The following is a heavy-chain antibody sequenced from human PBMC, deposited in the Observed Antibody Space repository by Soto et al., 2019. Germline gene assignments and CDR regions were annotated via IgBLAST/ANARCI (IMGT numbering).Heavy chain of an antibody. V-gene: IGHV3-48*04. CDR3: AGSVECHVDY. CDR2: ITSDTNTI. CDR1: GFRFNIYS. D-gene: IGHD2-2*01. J-gene: IGHJ4*02. Sequence: EVQLVEPGGGLVQPGGSLRLSCAASGFRFNIYSMNWVRQAPGKGLEWSAHITSDTNTIHYADSVKGRFTISRDNDNNSGYLQMTSLRAEDTGVYYWAGSVECHVDYWGQGNLGTFAS.